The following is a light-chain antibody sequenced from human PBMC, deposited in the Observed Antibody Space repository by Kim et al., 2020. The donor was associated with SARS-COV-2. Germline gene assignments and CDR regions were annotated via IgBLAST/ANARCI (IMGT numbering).Light chain of an antibody. CDR2: DAS. J-gene: IGKJ5*01. V-gene: IGKV3-11*01. CDR1: QSVGTY. CDR3: QQRRTWPPIT. Sequence: EIVLTQSPATLSLSPGERATLSCMASQSVGTYLAWYQQKPGQAPRLLIYDASNRATGIPARFSGSGSGTDFTLTISSLEPEDFAVYYCQQRRTWPPITFGQGTRLEIK.